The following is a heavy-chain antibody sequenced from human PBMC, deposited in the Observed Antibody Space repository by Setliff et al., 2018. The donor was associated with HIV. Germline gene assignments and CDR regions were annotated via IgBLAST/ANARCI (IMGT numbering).Heavy chain of an antibody. D-gene: IGHD3-3*01. CDR1: GDSISTDY. CDR3: ARDRSDYYNLPGYFDH. J-gene: IGHJ4*02. CDR2: IYNSAST. V-gene: IGHV4-59*12. Sequence: SETLSLTCTVSGDSISTDYWTWIRQPPGKGLEWIGYIYNSASTSYNPSLKSRVTISVDTSRNQFSLKLSSVTAADTAVYYCARDRSDYYNLPGYFDHWGQGTPVTVSS.